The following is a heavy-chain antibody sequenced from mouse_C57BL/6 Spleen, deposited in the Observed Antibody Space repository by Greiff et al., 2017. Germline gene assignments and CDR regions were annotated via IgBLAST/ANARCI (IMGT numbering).Heavy chain of an antibody. J-gene: IGHJ1*03. CDR3: TRRGSLHWYLNV. V-gene: IGHV1-15*01. Sequence: VQLQQPGAELVRPGASVTLSCKASGYTFTDYEMHWVKQTPVHGLEWIGAIDPETGGTAYNQKFKGKAILTADKSSSTAYMELRSLTSEDSAVYYCTRRGSLHWYLNVGGKGTTVTVSS. D-gene: IGHD6-2*01. CDR1: GYTFTDYE. CDR2: IDPETGGT.